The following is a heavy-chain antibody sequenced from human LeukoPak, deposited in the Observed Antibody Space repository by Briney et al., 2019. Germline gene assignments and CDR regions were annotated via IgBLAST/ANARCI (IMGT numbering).Heavy chain of an antibody. J-gene: IGHJ6*03. CDR1: GFILSNYW. CDR3: ARNDYYYYMDV. CDR2: IKQDGSEK. V-gene: IGHV3-7*01. Sequence: GGSLRLSCAASGFILSNYWMTWVRQSPGKGLEWVANIKQDGSEKYYVDSVKGRFTISRDNAKNSLYLQMNSLRAEDTAVYYCARNDYYYYMDVWGKGTTVTVSS.